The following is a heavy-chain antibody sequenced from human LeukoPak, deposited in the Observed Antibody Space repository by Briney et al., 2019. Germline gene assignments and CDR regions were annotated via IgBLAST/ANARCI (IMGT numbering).Heavy chain of an antibody. V-gene: IGHV3-49*04. CDR1: GFTFGDYA. Sequence: GGSLRLSCTASGFTFGDYAMSWARQAPGQGLEWIVFIRSKVYGETTEYAASVKGRFTVSRDDSNSLAYLQMNSLQTEDTAVYYCTRLVPYLDSWGQGTLVTVSS. CDR3: TRLVPYLDS. J-gene: IGHJ4*02. D-gene: IGHD6-6*01. CDR2: IRSKVYGETT.